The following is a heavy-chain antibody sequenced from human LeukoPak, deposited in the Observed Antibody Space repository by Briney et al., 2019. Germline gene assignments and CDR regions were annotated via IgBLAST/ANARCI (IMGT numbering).Heavy chain of an antibody. CDR2: IYYSGST. CDR1: GGSISSSSYY. CDR3: ARGSGTGRPIFDS. V-gene: IGHV4-39*07. Sequence: SETLSLTCTVSGGSISSSSYYWGWIRQPPGKGLEWIGSIYYSGSTNQNPSLNSRVTISIDMSKNQFSLTLNSVTAADTAMYFCARGSGTGRPIFDSWGQGILVTVSS. J-gene: IGHJ4*02. D-gene: IGHD1/OR15-1a*01.